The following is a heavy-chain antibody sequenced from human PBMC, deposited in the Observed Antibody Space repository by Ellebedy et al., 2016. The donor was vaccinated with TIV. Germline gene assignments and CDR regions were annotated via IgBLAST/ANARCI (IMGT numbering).Heavy chain of an antibody. V-gene: IGHV3-30*03. D-gene: IGHD5-24*01. J-gene: IGHJ4*02. CDR2: ISHDGSDK. Sequence: GESLKISCEASGVSVSSHGMHWVRQAPGKGLQWVAVISHDGSDKIYADSVRGRLTISRDNSKNTLDLQMDSLRAEDTAMYYCATTQMGNGYNEVYFGHWGQGTLVTVSS. CDR1: GVSVSSHG. CDR3: ATTQMGNGYNEVYFGH.